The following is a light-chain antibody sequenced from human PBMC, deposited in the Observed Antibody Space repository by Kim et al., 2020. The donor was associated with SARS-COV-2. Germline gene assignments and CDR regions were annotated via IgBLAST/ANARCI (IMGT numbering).Light chain of an antibody. CDR1: QSINTY. CDR3: NQSHTAPLLT. CDR2: AAS. Sequence: DIQMTQSPSSLAASVGDRVTIACRASQSINTYLNWYQQKPGKAPKLLIYAASTLQSGVPSSFSGSGSGTDFTLTISGLQPEDLATYYCNQSHTAPLLTFGGGTK. J-gene: IGKJ4*01. V-gene: IGKV1-39*01.